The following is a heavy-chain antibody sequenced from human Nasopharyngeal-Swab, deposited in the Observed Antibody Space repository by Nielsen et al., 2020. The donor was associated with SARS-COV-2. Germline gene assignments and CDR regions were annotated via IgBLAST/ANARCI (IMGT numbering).Heavy chain of an antibody. J-gene: IGHJ4*02. CDR3: ARGRGGSYFSYFEY. V-gene: IGHV3-21*01. CDR1: GFTFSSYS. D-gene: IGHD1-26*01. Sequence: GESLKISCAASGFTFSSYSMNWVRQAPGKGLEWVSSISSSSSYIYYADSVKGRFTISRDNAKSSLYLQMNSLRAEDTAVYYCARGRGGSYFSYFEYWGQGTLVTVSS. CDR2: ISSSSSYI.